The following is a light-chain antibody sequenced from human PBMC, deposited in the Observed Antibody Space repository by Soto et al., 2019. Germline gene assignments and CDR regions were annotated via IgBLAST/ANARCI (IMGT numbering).Light chain of an antibody. CDR3: QQYAYSPRT. Sequence: EIVMTQSPATLSVSPGERATLSCRASQSVSSNLAWYQQKPGQAPRLLIYGASTRATGIPARFSGSGSGTEFTLTISRLEPEDFAVYYCQQYAYSPRTFGQGTKVDI. J-gene: IGKJ1*01. V-gene: IGKV3-15*01. CDR1: QSVSSN. CDR2: GAS.